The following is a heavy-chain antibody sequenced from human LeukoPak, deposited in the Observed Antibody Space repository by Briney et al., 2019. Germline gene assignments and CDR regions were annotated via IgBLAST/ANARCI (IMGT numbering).Heavy chain of an antibody. D-gene: IGHD3-10*01. V-gene: IGHV3-33*06. J-gene: IGHJ4*02. CDR1: GFTLSLYG. CDR2: ISNDGSKT. Sequence: GGSLRLSCAASGFTLSLYGMHWVRQAPGKGLEWVALISNDGSKTYYADSVKGRFTISRDNSKNTVYLQVSSLRADDTAVYYCAKDSRGANFFGDFDYWGQGTLVTVSS. CDR3: AKDSRGANFFGDFDY.